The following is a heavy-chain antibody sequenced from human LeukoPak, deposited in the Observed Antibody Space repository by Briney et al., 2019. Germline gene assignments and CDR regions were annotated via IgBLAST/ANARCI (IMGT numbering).Heavy chain of an antibody. CDR1: GFIVSGDF. J-gene: IGHJ6*02. CDR3: ARDPWLPYYGMDV. V-gene: IGHV3-53*01. Sequence: GGSLRLSCAASGFIVSGDFMSWVRQTPGKGLEWVSVIYSGGSTYYADSAKDRFTISRDNSKNTLYLQMNSLRAEDTAVYYCARDPWLPYYGMDVWGQGTTVTVSS. CDR2: IYSGGST. D-gene: IGHD5-18*01.